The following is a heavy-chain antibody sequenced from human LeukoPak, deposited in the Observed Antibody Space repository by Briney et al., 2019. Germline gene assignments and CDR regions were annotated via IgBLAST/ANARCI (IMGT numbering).Heavy chain of an antibody. CDR3: ARGVYGSGSFDY. J-gene: IGHJ4*02. CDR1: GGSFSGYY. V-gene: IGHV4-34*01. CDR2: INHSGST. Sequence: PSETLSLTCVVYGGSFSGYYWSWIRQPPGKGLEWIGEINHSGSTNYNPSLKSRVTISVDTSKNQFSLKLSSVTAADTAVYYCARGVYGSGSFDYWGQGTLVTVSS. D-gene: IGHD3-10*01.